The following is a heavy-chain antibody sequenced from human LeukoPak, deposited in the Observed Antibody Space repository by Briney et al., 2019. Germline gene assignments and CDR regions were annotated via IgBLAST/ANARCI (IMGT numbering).Heavy chain of an antibody. CDR1: GFTFSSYW. V-gene: IGHV3-74*01. CDR3: ARDGSLPDY. Sequence: GGSLRLSCAASGFTFSSYWMHWVRQAPGKGLVWVSRINSDGTTSYADSVKGRFTISRDNAKNTLYLQKNSLRAEDTAVYYCARDGSLPDYWGQGTLVTVSS. CDR2: INSDGTT. J-gene: IGHJ4*02.